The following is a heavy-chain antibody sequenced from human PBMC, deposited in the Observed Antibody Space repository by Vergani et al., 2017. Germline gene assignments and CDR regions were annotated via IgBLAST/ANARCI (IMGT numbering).Heavy chain of an antibody. V-gene: IGHV1-69*01. J-gene: IGHJ6*03. D-gene: IGHD5-18*01. Sequence: QVQLVQSGAEVKKPGSSVKVSCKASGGTFSSYAISWVRQAPGQGLEWMGGIIPIFGTANYAQKFQGRVTITADESTSTAYMELGSLRSEDTAVYYCASVIGRGKRGYSYGLTYYYYYYMDVWGKGTTVTVSS. CDR2: IIPIFGTA. CDR1: GGTFSSYA. CDR3: ASVIGRGKRGYSYGLTYYYYYYMDV.